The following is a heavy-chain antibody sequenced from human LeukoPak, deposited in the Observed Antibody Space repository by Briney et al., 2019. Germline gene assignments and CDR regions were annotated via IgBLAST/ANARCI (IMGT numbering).Heavy chain of an antibody. D-gene: IGHD2-8*01. CDR1: GFTFSSYA. J-gene: IGHJ6*02. V-gene: IGHV3-64*01. CDR2: ISSNGGST. CDR3: ARSSSVYYYGMDV. Sequence: GGSLRLSCAASGFTFSSYAMHWVRQAPGKGLEYVSAISSNGGSTYYANSVKGRFTISRGNSKNTLYLQMGSLRAEDMAVYYCARSSSVYYYGMDVWGQGTTVTVSS.